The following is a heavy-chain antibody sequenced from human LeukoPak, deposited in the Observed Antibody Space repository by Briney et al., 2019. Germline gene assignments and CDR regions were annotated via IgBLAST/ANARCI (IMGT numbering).Heavy chain of an antibody. D-gene: IGHD6-25*01. Sequence: GASLRLSCAASGFTFTTYAMNWVRQAPGKGLAWVSGINEGGEYTYYPDSVKGRFTISRDNSKNTLYLQMNSLRAEDTAVYYCAKGLTPGRLRYGVNVWGQGTTVTVSS. V-gene: IGHV3-23*01. CDR1: GFTFTTYA. CDR2: INEGGEYT. J-gene: IGHJ6*02. CDR3: AKGLTPGRLRYGVNV.